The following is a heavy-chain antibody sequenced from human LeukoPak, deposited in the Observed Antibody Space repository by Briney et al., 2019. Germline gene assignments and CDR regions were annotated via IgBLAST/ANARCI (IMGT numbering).Heavy chain of an antibody. J-gene: IGHJ3*02. D-gene: IGHD2-2*01. Sequence: GASVKVSCKASGYTFTGYYMHWVRQAPGQGLEWMGRINPNSGGTNYAQKFQGRVTMTRDTSISTAYMELGRLRSDDTAVYYFARATPNDYAPYTDAFDIWGQGTMVTVSS. CDR2: INPNSGGT. CDR1: GYTFTGYY. V-gene: IGHV1-2*06. CDR3: ARATPNDYAPYTDAFDI.